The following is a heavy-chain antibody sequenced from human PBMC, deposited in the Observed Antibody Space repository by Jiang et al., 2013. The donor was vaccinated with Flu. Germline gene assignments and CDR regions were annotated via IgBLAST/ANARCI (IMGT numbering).Heavy chain of an antibody. CDR2: MNPNSGNT. V-gene: IGHV1-8*01. Sequence: GAEVKKPGASVKVSCKASGYTFTSYDINWVRQATGQGLEWMGWMNPNSGNTGYAQKFQGRVTMTRNTSISTAYMELSSLRSEDTAVYYCARGDGYYDSSGYYRNWFDPWGQGTLVTVSS. D-gene: IGHD3-22*01. J-gene: IGHJ5*02. CDR1: GYTFTSYD. CDR3: ARGDGYYDSSGYYRNWFDP.